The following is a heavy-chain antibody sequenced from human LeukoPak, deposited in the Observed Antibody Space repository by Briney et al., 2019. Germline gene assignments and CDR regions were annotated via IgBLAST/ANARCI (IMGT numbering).Heavy chain of an antibody. V-gene: IGHV3-9*01. J-gene: IGHJ4*02. Sequence: GGSLRLSCAASGFTFDGYAMHWVRQAPGKGLEWVSGISWNSGSIGYADSVKGRFTISRDNAKNSLYLQMNSLRAEDTALYYCAKAGCSSTSCYLGYWGQGTLVTVSS. CDR2: ISWNSGSI. CDR1: GFTFDGYA. CDR3: AKAGCSSTSCYLGY. D-gene: IGHD2-2*01.